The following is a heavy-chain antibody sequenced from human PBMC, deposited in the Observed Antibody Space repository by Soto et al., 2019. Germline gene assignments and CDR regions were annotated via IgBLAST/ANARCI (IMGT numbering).Heavy chain of an antibody. V-gene: IGHV1-3*05. J-gene: IGHJ6*02. Sequence: QVQLVQSGAEEKKPGASVKVSCKASGYTFTSYAMHWVRQAPGQRLEWMGWINAGNGNTKYSQKLQGRVTITRDTSASTAYMELSSLRSEDTAVYYCARAPLLDYGMDVWGQGTTVTVSS. CDR1: GYTFTSYA. CDR3: ARAPLLDYGMDV. D-gene: IGHD2-15*01. CDR2: INAGNGNT.